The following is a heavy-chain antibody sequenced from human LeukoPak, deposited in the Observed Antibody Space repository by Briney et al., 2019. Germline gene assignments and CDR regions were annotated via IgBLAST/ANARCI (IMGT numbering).Heavy chain of an antibody. CDR2: ISSSSSTI. D-gene: IGHD6-6*01. J-gene: IGHJ6*03. Sequence: GGSLRLSCAASGFTFSSYSMNWVRQAPGKGLEWVSYISSSSSTIYYADSVKGRFTISRENAKTSLYLQMNSLRAEDTAVYYCARVRRIAARHFFSNYYYYYMDVWGKGTTVTVSS. CDR3: ARVRRIAARHFFSNYYYYYMDV. CDR1: GFTFSSYS. V-gene: IGHV3-48*04.